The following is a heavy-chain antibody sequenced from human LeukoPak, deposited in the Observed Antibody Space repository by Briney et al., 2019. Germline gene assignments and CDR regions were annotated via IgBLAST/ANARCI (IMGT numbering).Heavy chain of an antibody. CDR1: GGSIISSGYS. CDR3: ARTTVTVSHFDY. CDR2: IYHSGST. V-gene: IGHV4-30-2*01. Sequence: TLSLTCAVSGGSIISSGYSWSWIRQPPVKGLEWIGYIYHSGSTYYNPSLKSRVTFSVDKSKNQFSLKLTSLTAADTAVYYCARTTVTVSHFDYWGQGTLVTVSS. J-gene: IGHJ4*02. D-gene: IGHD4-17*01.